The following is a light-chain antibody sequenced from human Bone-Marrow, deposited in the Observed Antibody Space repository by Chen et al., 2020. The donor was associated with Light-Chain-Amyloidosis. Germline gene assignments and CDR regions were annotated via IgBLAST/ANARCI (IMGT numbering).Light chain of an antibody. CDR3: GTWDNRLSAVI. Sequence: QSVLTPPPSVSAAPGQKVTISCSGSSSNMGKNFVTWYRQVPGAAPKVVIFDNDKRPSGIPDRFSGSKSAASATLGITGLQTGDEADYYCGTWDNRLSAVIFGGGTRVTVL. CDR2: DND. J-gene: IGLJ6*01. V-gene: IGLV1-51*01. CDR1: SSNMGKNF.